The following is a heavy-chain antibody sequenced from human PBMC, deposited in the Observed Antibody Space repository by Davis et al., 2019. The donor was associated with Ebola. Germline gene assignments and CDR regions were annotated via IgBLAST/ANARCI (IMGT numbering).Heavy chain of an antibody. D-gene: IGHD6-19*01. J-gene: IGHJ6*02. CDR3: ARGWFRSGMDV. Sequence: PSETLSLTCAISGDSVSGNSGAWNWIRQSPSRGLEWLGRTYYTSKWYTDYAESVKTRITINPDTSKNRLSLLLKSVTPEDTAIYYCARGWFRSGMDVWGQGTTITVSS. CDR2: TYYTSKWYT. CDR1: GDSVSGNSGA. V-gene: IGHV6-1*01.